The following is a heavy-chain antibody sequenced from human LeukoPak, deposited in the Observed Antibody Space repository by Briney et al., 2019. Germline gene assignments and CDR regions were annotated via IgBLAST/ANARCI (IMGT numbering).Heavy chain of an antibody. CDR3: ARVLTQEYDY. D-gene: IGHD2/OR15-2a*01. Sequence: GGSLRLSCAASGFTVSSNYMSWVRQAPGKGLEWVSVIYSGGSTYYADSVKSRFTISRDNSKNTLYLQMNSLRAEDTAVYYCARVLTQEYDYWGQGTLVTVSS. CDR1: GFTVSSNY. J-gene: IGHJ4*02. CDR2: IYSGGST. V-gene: IGHV3-53*01.